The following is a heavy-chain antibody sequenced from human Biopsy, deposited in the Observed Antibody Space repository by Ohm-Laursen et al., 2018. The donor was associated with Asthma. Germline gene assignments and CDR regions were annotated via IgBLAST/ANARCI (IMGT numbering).Heavy chain of an antibody. D-gene: IGHD2-21*01. V-gene: IGHV3-9*01. CDR3: AKAALGDIGKDY. CDR2: ISWNSGSI. CDR1: GFTFDDYG. Sequence: SLRLSCAAPGFTFDDYGMHWVRQAPGKGLEWVSGISWNSGSIGYADSVKGRFTISRDNAKNSLYLQMNSLRVEDTALYYCAKAALGDIGKDYWGQGTLVTVSS. J-gene: IGHJ4*02.